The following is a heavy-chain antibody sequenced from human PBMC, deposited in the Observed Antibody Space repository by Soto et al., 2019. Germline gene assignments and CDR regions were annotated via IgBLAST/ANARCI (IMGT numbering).Heavy chain of an antibody. V-gene: IGHV3-30-3*01. CDR1: GFTFSTYA. CDR3: AREGSGSYSFDY. J-gene: IGHJ4*02. CDR2: ISFDGSSK. Sequence: QVQLVESGGGVVQPGRSLRLSCAASGFTFSTYAMHWVRQAPGKGLEWVAVISFDGSSKFNADSVEGRFTISRDNSMNTMHLQVNSLRAEDTAVYYSAREGSGSYSFDYWGQGTLVTVSS. D-gene: IGHD3-10*01.